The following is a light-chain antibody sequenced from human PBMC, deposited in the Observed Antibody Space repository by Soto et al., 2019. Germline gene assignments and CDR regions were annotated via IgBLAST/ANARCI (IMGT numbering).Light chain of an antibody. Sequence: QTVVTHEPSFSVSPGRTVTLTCGLSSGSVSTSYYPSWYQQTPGQAPRTLIYSTNTRSSGVPDRFSGSILGNKAALTITGAQADDEADYYGVLYMGSGIWVFGGGTKLTVL. J-gene: IGLJ3*02. CDR1: SGSVSTSYY. V-gene: IGLV8-61*01. CDR2: STN. CDR3: VLYMGSGIWV.